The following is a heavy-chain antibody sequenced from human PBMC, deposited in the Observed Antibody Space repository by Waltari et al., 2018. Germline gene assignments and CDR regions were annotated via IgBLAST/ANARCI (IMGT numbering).Heavy chain of an antibody. J-gene: IGHJ4*02. CDR1: GFTFRDYA. Sequence: GFTFRDYAMHWVRQAPGKGLEWVAIISYDGTQTFYADPVKGRFTITRDNYKNTVYLQMESLRGDDTASYYCARGYATDPLDYWGQGTLVTVSS. D-gene: IGHD4-4*01. CDR2: ISYDGTQT. CDR3: ARGYATDPLDY. V-gene: IGHV3-30*04.